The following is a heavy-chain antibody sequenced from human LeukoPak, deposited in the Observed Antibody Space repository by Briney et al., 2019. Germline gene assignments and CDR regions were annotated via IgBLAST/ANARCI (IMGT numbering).Heavy chain of an antibody. CDR3: AFSSPGYCSGDNCHSFYFDY. CDR2: IYPDDSDT. Sequence: KAGESLKISCKGSGYSFTSYWIGWVRQMPGKGLEWMGIIYPDDSDTRYSPSFQGQVTISADKSISTAYLQWSSLKASDTAMYYCAFSSPGYCSGDNCHSFYFDYWGQGTLVTVSS. J-gene: IGHJ4*02. V-gene: IGHV5-51*01. CDR1: GYSFTSYW. D-gene: IGHD2-15*01.